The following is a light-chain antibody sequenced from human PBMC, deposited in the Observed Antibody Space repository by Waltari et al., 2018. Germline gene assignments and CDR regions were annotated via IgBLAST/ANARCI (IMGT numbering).Light chain of an antibody. Sequence: ETVMTQSPATLSVSPGEGATLSCRASERVSTKLAWYQRKSGQAPSLLIYGASTRATGTPARFSDTGSGTEFTLTVSSLQSEDFALYYCQQYSNWPPTFGQGTKVDIK. CDR2: GAS. CDR3: QQYSNWPPT. CDR1: ERVSTK. J-gene: IGKJ1*01. V-gene: IGKV3-15*01.